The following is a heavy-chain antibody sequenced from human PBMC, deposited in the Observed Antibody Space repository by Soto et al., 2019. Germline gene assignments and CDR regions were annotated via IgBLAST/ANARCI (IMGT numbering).Heavy chain of an antibody. CDR3: ARDGYSGRSDGFDV. J-gene: IGHJ3*01. CDR2: ISYDGNSV. Sequence: QMQLVESGGGVVQPGRSLRLSCAASGFTFGAYTMHWVRPAPGKGLEWVAVISYDGNSVRYTYPVKGRFTVSRDNSKSTMYLQMNSLRAEETSVYYCARDGYSGRSDGFDVWGQGTMVTVSS. V-gene: IGHV3-30*14. CDR1: GFTFGAYT. D-gene: IGHD1-26*01.